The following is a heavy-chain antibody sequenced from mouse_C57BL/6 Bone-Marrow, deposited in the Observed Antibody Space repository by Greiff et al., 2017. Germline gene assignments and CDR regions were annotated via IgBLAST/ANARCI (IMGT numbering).Heavy chain of an antibody. V-gene: IGHV2-4*01. Sequence: VMLVESGPGLVQPSQSLSITCTVSGFSLTSYGVHWVRQPPGKGLEWLGVIWSGGSTDYNAAFISRLSISKDNSKSQVFFKMNSLQADDTAIYYCAGLLRTYFDVWGTGTTVTVSS. J-gene: IGHJ1*03. CDR2: IWSGGST. CDR3: AGLLRTYFDV. CDR1: GFSLTSYG. D-gene: IGHD2-3*01.